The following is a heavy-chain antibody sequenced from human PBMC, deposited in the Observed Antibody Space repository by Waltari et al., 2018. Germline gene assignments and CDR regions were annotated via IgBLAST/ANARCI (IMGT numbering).Heavy chain of an antibody. Sequence: EVQLLESGGGLVQPGGSLRLSCAASGFTFSSYAMSWVRQAPGKGLEWVSGITSGGGSTYYSDSVKGRFTISRDNSENTLYLQMNSLRAEDTAVYYCAKPMVRGVIIGIDAFDIWGQGTMVTVSS. CDR2: ITSGGGST. D-gene: IGHD3-10*01. CDR3: AKPMVRGVIIGIDAFDI. V-gene: IGHV3-23*01. CDR1: GFTFSSYA. J-gene: IGHJ3*02.